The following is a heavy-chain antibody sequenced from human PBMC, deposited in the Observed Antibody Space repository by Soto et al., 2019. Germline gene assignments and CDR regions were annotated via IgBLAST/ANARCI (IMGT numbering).Heavy chain of an antibody. CDR2: INAGNGNT. Sequence: ASVKVTSKASGFTLTGYAMHWVRQAPGQRLEGMGWINAGNGNTKYSQMFQGRVTITRDTSASTAYMELSSLRSEDTVVYYCARDDSGFSGSHYIDYFNYWGQGALVTV. V-gene: IGHV1-3*01. D-gene: IGHD1-26*01. CDR3: ARDDSGFSGSHYIDYFNY. J-gene: IGHJ4*02. CDR1: GFTLTGYA.